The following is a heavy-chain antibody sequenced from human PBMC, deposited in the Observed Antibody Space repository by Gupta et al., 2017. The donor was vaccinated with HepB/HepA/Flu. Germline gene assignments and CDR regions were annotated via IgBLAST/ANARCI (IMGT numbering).Heavy chain of an antibody. CDR2: IKSKTDDETA. CDR3: TTFFYGSSGDYIDY. D-gene: IGHD3-22*01. J-gene: IGHJ4*02. CDR1: GFTFSDAW. V-gene: IGHV3-15*01. Sequence: EVQLVESGGGFVKPGGSLRLSCGAPGFTFSDAWMSWVRQAPGKGLEWVGRIKSKTDDETAHYAAPVKGRFTISRDDSKNTLYLQMNSLKTEDTAMYYCTTFFYGSSGDYIDYWGQGTLVTVSS.